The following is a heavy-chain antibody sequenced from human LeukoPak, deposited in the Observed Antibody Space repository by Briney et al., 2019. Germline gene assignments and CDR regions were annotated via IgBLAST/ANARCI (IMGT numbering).Heavy chain of an antibody. CDR3: AKDLMIGTLGWFDP. D-gene: IGHD1-7*01. CDR1: GFTFSSYA. CDR2: LSGNGGST. V-gene: IGHV3-23*01. J-gene: IGHJ5*02. Sequence: HPGGSLRLSCAASGFTFSSYAMTWVGQAPGMGLEWVAGLSGNGGSTYYADSVKGRFTISRDNFKNTLYLQMNSLRVEDSGVYYCAKDLMIGTLGWFDPWGQGTLVTVSS.